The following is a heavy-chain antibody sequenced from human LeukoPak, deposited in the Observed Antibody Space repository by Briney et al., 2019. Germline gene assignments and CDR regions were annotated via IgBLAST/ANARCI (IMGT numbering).Heavy chain of an antibody. CDR3: ARVHGDSYWYFDL. J-gene: IGHJ2*01. V-gene: IGHV4-59*01. D-gene: IGHD4-17*01. CDR1: GGSISSYY. Sequence: SETLSLTCTVSGGSISSYYWSWIRQPPGKGLEWIGYIYYSGSTNYNPSLKSRVTISVDTSKNQFSLKLSSVTAADTAVYYCARVHGDSYWYFDLWGRGTLVTVSS. CDR2: IYYSGST.